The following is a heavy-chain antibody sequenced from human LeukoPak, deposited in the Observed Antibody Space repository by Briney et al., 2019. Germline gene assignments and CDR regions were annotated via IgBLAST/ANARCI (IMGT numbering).Heavy chain of an antibody. CDR2: IRSKAYGGTT. CDR1: GFTLGDYA. D-gene: IGHD3-10*01. J-gene: IGHJ6*03. CDR3: TRDIRGVWFGESINYYYYMDV. V-gene: IGHV3-49*04. Sequence: GGSLRLSCTASGFTLGDYAMSWVRQAPGKGLEWVGFIRSKAYGGTTEYAASVKGRFTISRDDSKSIAYLQMNSLKTEDTAVYYCTRDIRGVWFGESINYYYYMDVWGKGTTVTISS.